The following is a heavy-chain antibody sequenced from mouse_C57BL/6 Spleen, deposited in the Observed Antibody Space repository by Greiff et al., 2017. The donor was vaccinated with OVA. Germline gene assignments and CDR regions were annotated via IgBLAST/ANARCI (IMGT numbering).Heavy chain of an antibody. CDR1: VFTFTRSW. V-gene: IGHV1-50*01. CDR2: IDPSDSFT. J-gene: IGHJ2*01. D-gene: IGHD4-1*02. Sequence: QVQLQQPGAELVHPGASVTLSCKASVFTFTRSWMPWVHQSPGHGLEWIGEIDPSDSFTNYNKKFKGKATVTVDTSSSTAYRQLSSLTSEDSAVYYCASTGTAYWGQGTTLTVSS. CDR3: ASTGTAY.